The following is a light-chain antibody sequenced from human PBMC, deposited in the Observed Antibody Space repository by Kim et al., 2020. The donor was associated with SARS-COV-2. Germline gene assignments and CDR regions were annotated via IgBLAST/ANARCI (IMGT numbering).Light chain of an antibody. CDR1: QTITTY. Sequence: DIQMTQSPSSLSASVGDRVSISCRASQTITTYLNWYQYKPGKAPQLLIYGTSTLQSGVSSRFSGSGSGTDFTLTISSLHPEDFATYYCQQSFRDPVTFGQGTKVDIK. CDR2: GTS. CDR3: QQSFRDPVT. J-gene: IGKJ1*01. V-gene: IGKV1-39*01.